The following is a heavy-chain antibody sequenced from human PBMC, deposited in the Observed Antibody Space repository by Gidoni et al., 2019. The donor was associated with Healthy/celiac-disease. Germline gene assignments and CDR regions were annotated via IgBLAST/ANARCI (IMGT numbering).Heavy chain of an antibody. CDR1: GGSISSSSYY. Sequence: QLQLQESGPGLVKPSETLSLTCTVSGGSISSSSYYWGWIRQPPGKGLEWIGSIYYSGSTYYTPSLKSRVTISVDTSKTQFSLKLSSVTAADTAVYYGARYGSDGYDYGMDVWGQGTTVTVSS. D-gene: IGHD3-10*01. CDR2: IYYSGST. CDR3: ARYGSDGYDYGMDV. J-gene: IGHJ6*02. V-gene: IGHV4-39*01.